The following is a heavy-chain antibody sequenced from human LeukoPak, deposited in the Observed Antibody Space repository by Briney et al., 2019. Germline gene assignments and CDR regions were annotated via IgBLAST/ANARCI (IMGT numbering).Heavy chain of an antibody. CDR1: GFTFSNYW. CDR3: ARHFPSYGKADLDY. J-gene: IGHJ4*02. CDR2: IKEDGSEK. Sequence: GGSLRLSCAASGFTFSNYWMTWVRQAPGKGLEWVTNIKEDGSEKYYVDSVKGRFTISRDNVKNSLYLQMNSLRVEDTAVYYCARHFPSYGKADLDYWGQGALVTVSS. V-gene: IGHV3-7*01. D-gene: IGHD3-3*02.